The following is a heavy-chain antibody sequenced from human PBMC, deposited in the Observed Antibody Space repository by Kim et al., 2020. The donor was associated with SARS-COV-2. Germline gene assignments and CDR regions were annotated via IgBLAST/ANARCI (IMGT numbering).Heavy chain of an antibody. CDR2: INPSGGST. J-gene: IGHJ6*02. CDR1: GYTFTSYY. CDR3: ASQRWSITGTTYGNYYYYGMDV. V-gene: IGHV1-46*01. D-gene: IGHD1-7*01. Sequence: ASVKVSCKASGYTFTSYYMHWVRQAPGQGLEWMGIINPSGGSTSYAQKFQGRVTMTRDTSTSTVYMELSSLRSEDTAVYYCASQRWSITGTTYGNYYYYGMDVWGQGTTVTVSS.